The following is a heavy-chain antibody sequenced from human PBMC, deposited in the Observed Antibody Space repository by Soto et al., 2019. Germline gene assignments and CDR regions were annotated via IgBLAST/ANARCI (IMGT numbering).Heavy chain of an antibody. D-gene: IGHD6-6*01. CDR2: INPSGGST. Sequence: GASVKVSCKASGYTFTSYYMHWVRQAPGQGLEWMGIINPSGGSTSYAQKFQGRVTISVDTSKNQFSLKLSSVTAADTAVYYCARGLYSRSGSYWGQGTLVTVSS. V-gene: IGHV1-46*01. CDR1: GYTFTSYY. J-gene: IGHJ4*02. CDR3: ARGLYSRSGSY.